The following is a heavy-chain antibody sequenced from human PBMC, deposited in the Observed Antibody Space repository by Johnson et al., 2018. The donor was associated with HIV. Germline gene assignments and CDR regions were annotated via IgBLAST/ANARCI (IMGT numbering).Heavy chain of an antibody. CDR2: ISYDGSNK. V-gene: IGHV3-30*04. Sequence: QVQLVESGGGVVQPGRSLRLSCAASGFTFSSYAMYWVRQAPGKGLEWVAVISYDGSNKYYADSVKGRFTISRDNAKNTLYLQMNSLRAEDTAVYYCARDPVWNGSNFDMWGPGTMVTVSS. CDR1: GFTFSSYA. D-gene: IGHD1-1*01. CDR3: ARDPVWNGSNFDM. J-gene: IGHJ3*02.